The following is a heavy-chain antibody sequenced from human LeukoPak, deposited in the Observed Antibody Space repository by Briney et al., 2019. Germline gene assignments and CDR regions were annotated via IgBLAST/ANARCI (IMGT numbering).Heavy chain of an antibody. V-gene: IGHV4-4*07. CDR2: IYTSGST. CDR1: GGSISSYY. J-gene: IGHJ6*03. Sequence: SETLSLTCTVSGGSISSYYWSWIRQPAGKGLEWIGRIYTSGSTNYNPSLKSRVTISVDTSKNQFSLKLSSVTAADTAVYYCARGCSSTSCGYNYYYYMDVWGKGTTVTVSS. D-gene: IGHD2-2*01. CDR3: ARGCSSTSCGYNYYYYMDV.